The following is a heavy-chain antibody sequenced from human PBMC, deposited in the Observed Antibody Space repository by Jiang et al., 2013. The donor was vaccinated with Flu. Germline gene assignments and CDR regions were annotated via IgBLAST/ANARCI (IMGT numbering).Heavy chain of an antibody. J-gene: IGHJ5*02. CDR3: ARARRGSITMVRGVRATWFDP. D-gene: IGHD3-10*01. CDR1: GGSFSGYY. CDR2: INHSGST. Sequence: LLKPSETLSLTCAVYGGSFSGYYWSWIRQPPGKGLEWIGEINHSGSTNYNPSLKSRVTISVDTSKNQFSLKLSSVTAADTAVYYCARARRGSITMVRGVRATWFDPWGQGTLVTVSS. V-gene: IGHV4-34*01.